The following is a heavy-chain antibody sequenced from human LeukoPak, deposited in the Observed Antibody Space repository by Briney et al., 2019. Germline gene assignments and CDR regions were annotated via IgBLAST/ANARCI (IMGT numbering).Heavy chain of an antibody. Sequence: SETLSLTCSVSGYSISSGYYWGWIRQPPVKGLEWIGSIYYSGSTYYNPSLKSRVTISVDTSKNQFSLKLSSVTAADTAVYYCARGVSNYGGNSDWFDPWGQGTLVTVSS. CDR3: ARGVSNYGGNSDWFDP. J-gene: IGHJ5*02. D-gene: IGHD4-23*01. CDR1: GYSISSGYY. CDR2: IYYSGST. V-gene: IGHV4-38-2*02.